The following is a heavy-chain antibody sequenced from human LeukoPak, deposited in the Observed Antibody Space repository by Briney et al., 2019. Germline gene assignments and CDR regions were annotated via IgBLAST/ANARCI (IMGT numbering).Heavy chain of an antibody. CDR3: ARGETSVVTNFDY. CDR2: INHSGST. Sequence: SETLSLTCAVYGGSFSGYYWSWIRQPPGKGLEWIGEINHSGSTNYNPSLKSRVTISVDTSKNQCSLKLSSVTAADTAVYYCARGETSVVTNFDYWGQGTLVTVSS. J-gene: IGHJ4*02. D-gene: IGHD4-23*01. V-gene: IGHV4-34*01. CDR1: GGSFSGYY.